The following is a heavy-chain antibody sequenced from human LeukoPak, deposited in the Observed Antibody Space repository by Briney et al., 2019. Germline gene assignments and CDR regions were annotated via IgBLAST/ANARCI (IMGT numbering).Heavy chain of an antibody. CDR2: IKQDGSEK. CDR1: GFTFSSYW. J-gene: IGHJ4*02. V-gene: IGHV3-7*01. Sequence: PGGSLRLSCAASGFTFSSYWMSWVRQAPGKGLEWVANIKQDGSEKYYVDSVKGRFTISRDNAKNSLYLQMNSLRAEDTAVYYCAREYDFWSRGALGYWGQGTLVTVSS. D-gene: IGHD3-3*01. CDR3: AREYDFWSRGALGY.